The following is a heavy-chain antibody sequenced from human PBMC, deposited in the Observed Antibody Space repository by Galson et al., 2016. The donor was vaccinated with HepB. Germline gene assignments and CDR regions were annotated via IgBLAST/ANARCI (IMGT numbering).Heavy chain of an antibody. CDR1: GYTFTSHG. CDR2: ISAYNGNT. CDR3: ARDRWFGDYGMDV. D-gene: IGHD3-10*01. V-gene: IGHV1-18*01. Sequence: SVKVSCKASGYTFTSHGINWVRQAPGQGLEWMGWISAYNGNTNYEQKLHDRVTMTTDTSTTTASMELRSLRADDTAVYFCARDRWFGDYGMDVWGQGTTVTVSS. J-gene: IGHJ6*02.